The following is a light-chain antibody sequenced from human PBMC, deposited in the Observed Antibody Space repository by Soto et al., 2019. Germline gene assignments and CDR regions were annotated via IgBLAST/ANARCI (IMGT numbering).Light chain of an antibody. J-gene: IGKJ1*01. CDR1: QSIRSN. Sequence: DIVMTQSPATLSLSPGDSGTLSCRASQSIRSNLAWYQQRPGQAPRLLLYGASLTATGIPARFSGSGSGTEFTLTISSLQPDDFATYYCQQYMSYSFGQGTKVE. V-gene: IGKV3-15*01. CDR3: QQYMSYS. CDR2: GAS.